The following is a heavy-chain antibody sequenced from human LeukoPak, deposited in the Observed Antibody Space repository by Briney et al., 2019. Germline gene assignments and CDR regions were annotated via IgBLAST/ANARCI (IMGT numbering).Heavy chain of an antibody. CDR3: ARDRPPYDYNYDY. J-gene: IGHJ4*02. V-gene: IGHV7-4-1*02. CDR1: GYTFTSYA. D-gene: IGHD5-24*01. CDR2: INTNTGDP. Sequence: GASVKVSCKASGYTFTSYAMNWVRQAPGQGLQWMGRINTNTGDPTYAQGFTGRFVLSLDTSLSTTYLQINGLKAEDTAVYYCARDRPPYDYNYDYWGQGTLVTVSS.